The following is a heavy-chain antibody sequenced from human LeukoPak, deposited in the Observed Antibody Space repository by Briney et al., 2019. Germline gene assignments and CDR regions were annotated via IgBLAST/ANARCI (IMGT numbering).Heavy chain of an antibody. V-gene: IGHV1-69*13. CDR3: ASGYSSSSAGE. J-gene: IGHJ4*02. CDR2: IIPIFGTA. D-gene: IGHD6-6*01. Sequence: SVKVSCKASGYTFTDYYMHWVRQAPGQGLEWMGGIIPIFGTANYAQKFQGRVTITADESTSTAYMELSSLRSEDTAVYYCASGYSSSSAGEWGQGTLVTVSS. CDR1: GYTFTDYY.